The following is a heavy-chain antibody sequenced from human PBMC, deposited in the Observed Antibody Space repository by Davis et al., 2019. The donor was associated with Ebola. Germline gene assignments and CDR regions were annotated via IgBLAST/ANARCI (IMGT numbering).Heavy chain of an antibody. CDR1: GFTFSSYS. J-gene: IGHJ4*02. D-gene: IGHD4-17*01. V-gene: IGHV3-48*01. CDR2: ISSSSSTI. CDR3: AKGGGDYGESQYYFDY. Sequence: GESLKISCAASGFTFSSYSMNWVRQAPGKGLEWVSYISSSSSTIYYADSVKGRFTISRDSSRNTLYLQMNSLTPEDTAAYYCAKGGGDYGESQYYFDYWGQGTLVTVSS.